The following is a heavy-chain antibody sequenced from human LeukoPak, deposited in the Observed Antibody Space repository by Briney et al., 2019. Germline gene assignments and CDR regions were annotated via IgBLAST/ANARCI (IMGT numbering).Heavy chain of an antibody. CDR2: IYYSGST. D-gene: IGHD4-23*01. CDR1: GGSLSSYY. Sequence: SETLSLTCTVSGGSLSSYYWSWIRQPPGKGLEWIGYIYYSGSTNYNPSLKSRVTISVDTSKNQFSLKLSSVTAADTAVYYCARVAEDYGGNSTLPGAFDIWGQGTMVTVSS. J-gene: IGHJ3*02. V-gene: IGHV4-59*01. CDR3: ARVAEDYGGNSTLPGAFDI.